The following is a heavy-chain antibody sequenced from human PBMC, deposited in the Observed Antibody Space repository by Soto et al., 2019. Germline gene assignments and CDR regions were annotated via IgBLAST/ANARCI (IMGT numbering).Heavy chain of an antibody. V-gene: IGHV1-3*01. CDR1: GYTFSAYT. D-gene: IGHD3-3*02. CDR2: INAGSGNT. J-gene: IGHJ3*02. Sequence: QAQLVQSGPEMKKPGASVKISCKATGYTFSAYTMNWVRQAPGQSLEWMGWINAGSGNTKYSQNFQGRVSITRDTSASTVYMELTGLTSEDTAVYYCARDTETLGPRANDALDIWGQGTMVTVSS. CDR3: ARDTETLGPRANDALDI.